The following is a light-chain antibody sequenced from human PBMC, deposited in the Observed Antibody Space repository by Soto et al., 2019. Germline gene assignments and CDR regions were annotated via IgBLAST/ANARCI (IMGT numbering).Light chain of an antibody. CDR2: GAS. Sequence: SQSVSSSYLAWFQQKPGQAPRLLIYGASTRATGVPARFSGSGSGTDFTLTISSLQSEDFAVYYCQQYTNWPPITFGQGTRLEIK. CDR3: QQYTNWPPIT. J-gene: IGKJ5*01. V-gene: IGKV3-15*01. CDR1: QSVSSSY.